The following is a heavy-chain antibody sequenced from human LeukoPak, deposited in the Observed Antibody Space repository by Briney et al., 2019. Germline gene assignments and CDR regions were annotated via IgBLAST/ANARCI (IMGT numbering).Heavy chain of an antibody. Sequence: GGSLRLSCAASGFTLSDYYMDWVRQAPGKGLEWVSVIYSGGSTYYGDSVKGRFTMSKDNSKNTLYLQMNSLRVEDTAVYYCARDHISSGWYVGFDYWGQGTLVTVSS. CDR1: GFTLSDYY. J-gene: IGHJ4*02. V-gene: IGHV3-53*01. D-gene: IGHD6-19*01. CDR2: IYSGGST. CDR3: ARDHISSGWYVGFDY.